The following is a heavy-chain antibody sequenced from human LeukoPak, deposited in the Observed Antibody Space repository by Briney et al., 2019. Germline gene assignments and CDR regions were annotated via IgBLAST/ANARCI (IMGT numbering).Heavy chain of an antibody. CDR1: GGSMISADTY. CDR3: ARSRDGYVDY. D-gene: IGHD5-24*01. CDR2: FYYNGRT. J-gene: IGHJ4*02. Sequence: SETLSLTCTVSGGSMISADTYWTWIRQSPGKGLEWIGYFYYNGRTYYNPSPKSRVTISVDTSKNQFSLKLSSVTAADTAVYYCARSRDGYVDYWGQGTLVTVSS. V-gene: IGHV4-30-4*01.